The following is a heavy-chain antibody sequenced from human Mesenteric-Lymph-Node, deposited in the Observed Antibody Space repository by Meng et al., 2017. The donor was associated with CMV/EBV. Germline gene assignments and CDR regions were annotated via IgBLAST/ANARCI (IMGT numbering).Heavy chain of an antibody. J-gene: IGHJ4*02. Sequence: SETLSLTCTVSGDSFSSSSYYWGWFRQPPGEGLEWIGRISYSGNTAYNPSLESRVTVSVDTSKSQFSLKLRTMTATDTAVYYCARGRIAATGTYFDYWGQGTLDTVSS. CDR1: GDSFSSSSYY. V-gene: IGHV4-39*07. CDR2: ISYSGNT. CDR3: ARGRIAATGTYFDY. D-gene: IGHD6-13*01.